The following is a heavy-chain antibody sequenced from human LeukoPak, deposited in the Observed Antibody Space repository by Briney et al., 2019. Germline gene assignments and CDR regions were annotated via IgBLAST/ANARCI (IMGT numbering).Heavy chain of an antibody. CDR1: GFTFTTYT. J-gene: IGHJ3*02. D-gene: IGHD2-21*01. CDR3: ARSLIADGAFDI. CDR2: ISSNGSDT. Sequence: GGSLRLSCAASGFTFTTYTMNWVRQAPGKGLEWVSGISSNGSDTDNADSVKGRFTISIDKAKNSLFLQINSLRDEDTAVYYCARSLIADGAFDIWGEGTMVTVSS. V-gene: IGHV3-21*01.